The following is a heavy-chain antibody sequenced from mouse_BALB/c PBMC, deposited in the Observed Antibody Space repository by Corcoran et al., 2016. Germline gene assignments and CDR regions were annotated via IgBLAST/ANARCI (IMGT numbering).Heavy chain of an antibody. D-gene: IGHD3-1*01. CDR1: GYSITSGYY. J-gene: IGHJ3*01. CDR2: ISYDGSN. Sequence: DVQLQESGPGLVKPSQSLSLTCSVTGYSITSGYYWNWIRQFPGNKLEWMGYISYDGSNNYNPSLKNRISITRDTSKNQFFLKLNSVTTEDTATYYCARRDLSGAYWGQGTLVTVSA. V-gene: IGHV3-6*02. CDR3: ARRDLSGAY.